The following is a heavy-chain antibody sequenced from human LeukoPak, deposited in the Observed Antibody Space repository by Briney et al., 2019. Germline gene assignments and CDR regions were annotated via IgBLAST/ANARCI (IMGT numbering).Heavy chain of an antibody. D-gene: IGHD6-19*01. Sequence: GGSLRLSCVASGFTFSGYAMNWVRQAAVKGLEWVAVVPYDGDDYYYADSVKGRFTISRDNSKNTLYLQMNSLRAEDTAVYYCAKPTGDTGWYGLFEYWGQGTMVTVSS. J-gene: IGHJ4*02. V-gene: IGHV3-30*18. CDR3: AKPTGDTGWYGLFEY. CDR1: GFTFSGYA. CDR2: VPYDGDDY.